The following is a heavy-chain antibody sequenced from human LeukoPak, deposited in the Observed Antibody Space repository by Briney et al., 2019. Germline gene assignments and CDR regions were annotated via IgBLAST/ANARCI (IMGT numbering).Heavy chain of an antibody. J-gene: IGHJ5*02. CDR2: IYTSGNS. CDR3: ARDGYYYGSGSYPFDP. D-gene: IGHD3-10*01. CDR1: GGSINSYY. Sequence: SETLSLTCTVSGGSINSYYWSWIRQPAGKGLEWIGRIYTSGNSHYNPSLKSRLTMSVDTSKNQFSLKLSSVTAADTAVYYCARDGYYYGSGSYPFDPWGQGTLVTVSS. V-gene: IGHV4-4*07.